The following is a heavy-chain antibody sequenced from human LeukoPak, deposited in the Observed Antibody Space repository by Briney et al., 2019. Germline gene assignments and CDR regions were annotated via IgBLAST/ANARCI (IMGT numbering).Heavy chain of an antibody. CDR3: ATAKAYYYGSGSYSFDY. Sequence: SETLSLTCTVSGGSISSYYWSWIRQPPGKGLEWIGYIYYSGSTNYNPSLKSRVTISADTSKNQFSLKLSSVTAADTAVYYCATAKAYYYGSGSYSFDYWGQGTLVTVSS. D-gene: IGHD3-10*01. V-gene: IGHV4-59*08. CDR1: GGSISSYY. CDR2: IYYSGST. J-gene: IGHJ4*02.